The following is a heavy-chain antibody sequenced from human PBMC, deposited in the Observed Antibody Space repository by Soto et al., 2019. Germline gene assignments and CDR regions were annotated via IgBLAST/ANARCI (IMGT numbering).Heavy chain of an antibody. D-gene: IGHD3-9*01. V-gene: IGHV3-7*05. CDR2: INQNGSER. CDR1: GFMFSSYW. Sequence: EVELVESGGGLVQPGGSLRLSCAATGFMFSSYWMTWVRQAPGQGLEWVANINQNGSERYYVDSVEGRFTISRDNAKNSVFLQMENLRVEDTATYYCATDILDFWGQGTLVSVSS. J-gene: IGHJ4*02. CDR3: ATDILDF.